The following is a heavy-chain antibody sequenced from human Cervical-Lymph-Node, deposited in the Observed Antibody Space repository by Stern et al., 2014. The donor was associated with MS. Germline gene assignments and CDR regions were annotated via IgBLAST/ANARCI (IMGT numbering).Heavy chain of an antibody. Sequence: EVQLVESGGGLVKPGGSLRLSCAASGFTFSSYSMNWVRQAPGKGLEWVSFIDSSSSYKYYADSVKGRFTISRDNAKNSLYLQMNSLRAEDTAVYYCGRAWAKAVIKSYWGQGTLVTVSS. CDR2: IDSSSSYK. V-gene: IGHV3-21*01. J-gene: IGHJ4*02. CDR1: GFTFSSYS. CDR3: GRAWAKAVIKSY. D-gene: IGHD2-21*01.